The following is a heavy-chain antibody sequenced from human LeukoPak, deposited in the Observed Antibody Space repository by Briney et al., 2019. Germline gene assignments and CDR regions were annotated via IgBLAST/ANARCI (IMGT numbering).Heavy chain of an antibody. CDR2: ISYDGSNK. CDR3: ARDSVSSGWYGGDYFDY. D-gene: IGHD6-19*01. V-gene: IGHV3-30-3*01. J-gene: IGHJ4*02. Sequence: GGSLRLSCAASGFTFSSYAMHWVRQAPGKGLEWVAVISYDGSNKYYADSVKGRFTISRDNSKNTLYLQMNSLRAEDTAVYYCARDSVSSGWYGGDYFDYWDQGTLVTVSS. CDR1: GFTFSSYA.